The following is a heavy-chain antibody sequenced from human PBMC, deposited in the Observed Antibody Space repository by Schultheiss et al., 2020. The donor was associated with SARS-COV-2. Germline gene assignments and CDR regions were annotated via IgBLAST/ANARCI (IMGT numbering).Heavy chain of an antibody. Sequence: GGSLRLSCAASGFTFSNYATSWVRQAPGKGLEWVSRINSDGSSTSYADSVKGRFTISRDNAKNTLYLQMNSLRAEDTAVYYCARGAQLFDYWGQGTLVTVSS. V-gene: IGHV3-74*01. CDR3: ARGAQLFDY. J-gene: IGHJ4*02. D-gene: IGHD5-18*01. CDR1: GFTFSNYA. CDR2: INSDGSST.